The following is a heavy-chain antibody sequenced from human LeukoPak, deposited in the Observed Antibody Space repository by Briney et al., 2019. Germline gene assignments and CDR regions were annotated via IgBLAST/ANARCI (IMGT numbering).Heavy chain of an antibody. V-gene: IGHV3-30*04. CDR2: ISYDGSNE. D-gene: IGHD5-24*01. CDR3: ARALRGIHY. J-gene: IGHJ4*02. CDR1: GFTLSRYV. Sequence: PGGSLTLSCAASGFTLSRYVMHWVRQAPGKGLEWVAIISYDGSNEYYADSVKGRFTISRDNSKNTLNLQMNSLRAADTAVYYCARALRGIHYWGEGALVTVSS.